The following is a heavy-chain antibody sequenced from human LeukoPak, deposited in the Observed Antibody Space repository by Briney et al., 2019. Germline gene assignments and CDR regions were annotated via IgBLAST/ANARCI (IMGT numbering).Heavy chain of an antibody. CDR2: MSPNSGNT. D-gene: IGHD7-27*01. Sequence: ASVKVSCKASGFTLTNYDINWVRQAPGQGLEWMGWMSPNSGNTGYAQKFQGRVTMTRDTSTGTAYLELSSLRSEDSAVYYCVRTPPNWGADFWGQGTLVTVSS. CDR3: VRTPPNWGADF. V-gene: IGHV1-8*01. J-gene: IGHJ4*02. CDR1: GFTLTNYD.